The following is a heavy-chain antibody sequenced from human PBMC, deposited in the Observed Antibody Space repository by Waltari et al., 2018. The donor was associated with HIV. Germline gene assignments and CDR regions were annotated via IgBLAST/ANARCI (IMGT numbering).Heavy chain of an antibody. CDR2: SSYTDST. V-gene: IGHV4-59*08. CDR1: GGSISSEH. CDR3: ARHGGRYSFDY. D-gene: IGHD1-26*01. Sequence: QVQLQESGPGLVKPSETLSLTCMVSGGSISSEHWSWFRQPPGKGLEWIGYSSYTDSTNYNPSLRSRVVMSVDTSNHHLTLNLNSRTAADTSVYHCARHGGRYSFDYWGQGTLVTVSS. J-gene: IGHJ4*02.